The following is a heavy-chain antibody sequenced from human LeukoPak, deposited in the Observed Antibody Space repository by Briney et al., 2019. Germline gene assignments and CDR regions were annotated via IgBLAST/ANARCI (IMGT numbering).Heavy chain of an antibody. D-gene: IGHD6-6*01. Sequence: GGSLRLSCAASGFTFSSYSMNWVRQAPGKGLEWVSYISSSSNTIYYADSVKGRFSISRDNAKNSLYLQMNSLRAEDTAVYYCARPSSSGWFDPWGQGTLVTVSS. CDR1: GFTFSSYS. V-gene: IGHV3-48*04. CDR3: ARPSSSGWFDP. CDR2: ISSSSNTI. J-gene: IGHJ5*02.